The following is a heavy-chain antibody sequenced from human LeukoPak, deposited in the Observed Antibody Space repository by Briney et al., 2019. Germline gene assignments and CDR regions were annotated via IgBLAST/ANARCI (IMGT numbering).Heavy chain of an antibody. Sequence: GGSLRLSCAASGFTFSSYAMSWVRQAPGKGLECVSAISGSGGSTYYADSVEGRFTISRGNSKNTLYLQMNSLRAEDTAVYYCAKDGVGYSGYSVKYDYWGQGTLVTVSS. V-gene: IGHV3-23*01. CDR2: ISGSGGST. D-gene: IGHD5-12*01. CDR1: GFTFSSYA. CDR3: AKDGVGYSGYSVKYDY. J-gene: IGHJ4*02.